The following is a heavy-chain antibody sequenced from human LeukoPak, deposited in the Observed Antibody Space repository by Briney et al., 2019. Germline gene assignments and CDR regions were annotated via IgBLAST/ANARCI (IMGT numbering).Heavy chain of an antibody. CDR1: GFTFSGYA. Sequence: PGGSLRLPCAASGFTFSGYAMHWVRQAPGKGLEGVAVIWYDGSNENYADSVKGRFSISRDGSKNTLDLQINSLRDEDTAVYYCARDGYGHGSLDYWGQGTLVSVSS. CDR3: ARDGYGHGSLDY. V-gene: IGHV3-33*01. CDR2: IWYDGSNE. D-gene: IGHD5-18*01. J-gene: IGHJ4*02.